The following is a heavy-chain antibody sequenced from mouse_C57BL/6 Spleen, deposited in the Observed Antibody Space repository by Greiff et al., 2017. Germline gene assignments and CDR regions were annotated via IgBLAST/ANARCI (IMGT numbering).Heavy chain of an antibody. CDR3: ARGGDYGSSYEYFDV. CDR2: IDPSDSET. Sequence: QVQLKQPGAELVRPGSSVKLSCKASGYTFTSYWMHWVKQRPIQGLEWIGNIDPSDSETHYNQKFKDKATLTVDKSSSTAYMQRSSLTSEDSAVYYCARGGDYGSSYEYFDVWGTGTTVTVSS. V-gene: IGHV1-52*01. CDR1: GYTFTSYW. J-gene: IGHJ1*03. D-gene: IGHD1-1*01.